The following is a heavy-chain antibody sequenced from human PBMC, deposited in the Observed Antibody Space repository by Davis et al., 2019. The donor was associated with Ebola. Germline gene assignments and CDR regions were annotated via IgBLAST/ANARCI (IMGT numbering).Heavy chain of an antibody. CDR2: ISGSGGST. V-gene: IGHV3-23*01. CDR1: GFTFSSYA. Sequence: GESLKISCAASGFTFSSYAMSWVRQAPGKGLEWVSAISGSGGSTYYADSVKGRFTISRDNSKNTLYLQMNSLRAEDTAVYYCAKEEYCSSTSCYPYYFDYWGQGTLVTVSS. D-gene: IGHD2-2*01. CDR3: AKEEYCSSTSCYPYYFDY. J-gene: IGHJ4*02.